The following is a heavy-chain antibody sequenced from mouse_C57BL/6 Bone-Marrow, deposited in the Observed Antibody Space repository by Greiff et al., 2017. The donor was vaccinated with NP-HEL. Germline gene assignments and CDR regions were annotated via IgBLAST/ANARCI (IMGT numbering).Heavy chain of an antibody. J-gene: IGHJ1*03. V-gene: IGHV1-81*01. Sequence: VQLQQSGAELARPGASVKLSCKASGYTFTSYGISWVKQRTGQGLEWIGEIYPRSGNTYYNEKFKGKATLTADKSSSTAYMELRSLTSEDSAVYFCARGVITTVVALYWYFDVWGTGTTVTVSS. D-gene: IGHD1-1*01. CDR2: IYPRSGNT. CDR1: GYTFTSYG. CDR3: ARGVITTVVALYWYFDV.